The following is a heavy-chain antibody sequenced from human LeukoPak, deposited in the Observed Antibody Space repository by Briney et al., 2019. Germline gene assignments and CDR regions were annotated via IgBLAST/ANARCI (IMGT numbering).Heavy chain of an antibody. CDR3: ARESVAVDS. CDR2: IWYDGSNK. D-gene: IGHD6-19*01. J-gene: IGHJ4*02. V-gene: IGHV3-33*01. Sequence: GRSLRLSCAASGFTFSSYGMHWVRQAPGKGLEWVAVIWYDGSNKYYADSVKGRFTISRDNSKNTLYLQMNSLRAEDTAVYYCARESVAVDSWGQGTLVTVSS. CDR1: GFTFSSYG.